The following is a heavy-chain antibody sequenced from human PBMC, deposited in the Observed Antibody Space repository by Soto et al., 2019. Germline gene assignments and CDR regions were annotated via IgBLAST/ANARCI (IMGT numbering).Heavy chain of an antibody. CDR2: ISAYNGNT. V-gene: IGHV1-18*01. D-gene: IGHD3-10*02. CDR3: AFSPLLFPHWSIVF. J-gene: IGHJ2*01. Sequence: GASVKVSCKASGYTFTSYGISWVRQAPGQGLEWMGWISAYNGNTNYAQKLQGRVTMTTDTSTSTAYMELRSLRSDDTAVYYCAFSPLLFPHWSIVFWGPGLLVTLSS. CDR1: GYTFTSYG.